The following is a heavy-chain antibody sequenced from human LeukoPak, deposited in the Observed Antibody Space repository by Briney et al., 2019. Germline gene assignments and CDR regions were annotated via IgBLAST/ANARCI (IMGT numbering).Heavy chain of an antibody. CDR1: GFSLNKHW. J-gene: IGHJ3*01. D-gene: IGHD3-22*01. CDR2: IDPDGVGS. Sequence: GGSLRLSCTASGFSLNKHWMHWVRQAPGGGLVWVSRIDPDGVGSDSADSVRGQSTISRDNARNTLYLQMESLRAEDTAVYYCARPPDSLANAYDVWGQGTMVTVSS. CDR3: ARPPDSLANAYDV. V-gene: IGHV3-74*01.